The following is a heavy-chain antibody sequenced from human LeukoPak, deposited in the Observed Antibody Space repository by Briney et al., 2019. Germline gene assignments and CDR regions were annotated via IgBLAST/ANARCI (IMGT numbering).Heavy chain of an antibody. V-gene: IGHV3-30*04. CDR3: ARRSGIAVAGAFDY. D-gene: IGHD6-19*01. CDR1: GFTFSSYA. Sequence: PGRSLRLSCAASGFTFSSYAMHWVRQAPGKGLVWVALISYNGSDKYYIDSVKGRFTISRDNSKNTLYLQMNSLRAEDTAVYYCARRSGIAVAGAFDYWGQGTLVTVSS. CDR2: ISYNGSDK. J-gene: IGHJ4*02.